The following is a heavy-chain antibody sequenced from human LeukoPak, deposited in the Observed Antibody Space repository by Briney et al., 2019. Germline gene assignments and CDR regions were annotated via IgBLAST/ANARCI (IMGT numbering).Heavy chain of an antibody. Sequence: VASVKVSCKASGYTFTGYYMHWVRQAPGQGLEWMGWINPNTGGTNYAQKFQGRVTMTRDTSISAAYMELSRLRSDDTVVYYCARDFGELFGMDVWGKGTTVTVSS. CDR1: GYTFTGYY. CDR2: INPNTGGT. D-gene: IGHD3-10*01. J-gene: IGHJ6*04. V-gene: IGHV1-2*02. CDR3: ARDFGELFGMDV.